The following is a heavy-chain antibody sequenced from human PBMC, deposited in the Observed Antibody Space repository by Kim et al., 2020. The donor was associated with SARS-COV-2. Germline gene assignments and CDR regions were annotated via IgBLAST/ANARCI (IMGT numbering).Heavy chain of an antibody. CDR2: ISSSGSTI. D-gene: IGHD5-12*01. CDR1: GFTFSDYY. CDR3: AREPYSGYAYPYYYGMDV. Sequence: GGSLRLSCAASGFTFSDYYMSWIRQAPGKGLEWVSYISSSGSTIYYADSVKGRFTISRDNAKNSLYLQMNSLRAEDTAVYYCAREPYSGYAYPYYYGMDVWGQGTTVTVSS. V-gene: IGHV3-11*04. J-gene: IGHJ6*02.